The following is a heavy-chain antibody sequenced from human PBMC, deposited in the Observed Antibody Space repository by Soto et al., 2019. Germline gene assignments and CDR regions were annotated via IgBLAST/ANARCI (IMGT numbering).Heavy chain of an antibody. D-gene: IGHD3-16*01. CDR1: GGSISSYY. Sequence: SETLSLTCTVSGGSISSYYWSWIRQPPGKGLEWIGYIYYSGSTNYNPSLKSRVTISVDTSKNQFSLKLSSVTAADTAVYYCARDSDWGYYYYYGMDVWGQGTAVTVSS. CDR2: IYYSGST. V-gene: IGHV4-59*01. J-gene: IGHJ6*02. CDR3: ARDSDWGYYYYYGMDV.